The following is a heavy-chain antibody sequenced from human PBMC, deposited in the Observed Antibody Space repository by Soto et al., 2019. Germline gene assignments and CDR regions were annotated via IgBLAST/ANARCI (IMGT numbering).Heavy chain of an antibody. CDR2: ISAYNGNT. D-gene: IGHD6-19*01. CDR1: GYTFTSYG. Sequence: ASVKVSCKASGYTFTSYGISWVRQAPGQGLEWMGWISAYNGNTKYAQKLQGRVTMTTDTSTSTAYMEVRSLRSEDTAVYYCARDTAVAVSGWFDPWGQGTLVTVSS. V-gene: IGHV1-18*01. J-gene: IGHJ5*02. CDR3: ARDTAVAVSGWFDP.